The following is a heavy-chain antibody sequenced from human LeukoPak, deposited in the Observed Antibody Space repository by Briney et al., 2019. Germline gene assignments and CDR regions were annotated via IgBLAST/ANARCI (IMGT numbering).Heavy chain of an antibody. CDR3: AKSYSGYADRDAFDI. J-gene: IGHJ3*02. CDR1: GFTFSTYW. Sequence: PGGSLRLSCVASGFTFSTYWMSWVRQAPGKGLEGMANIKQDGSEKNYVDSVKGRFTISRDNSKNTLYLQMNSLRAEDTAVYYCAKSYSGYADRDAFDIWGQGTMVTVSS. D-gene: IGHD5-12*01. V-gene: IGHV3-7*03. CDR2: IKQDGSEK.